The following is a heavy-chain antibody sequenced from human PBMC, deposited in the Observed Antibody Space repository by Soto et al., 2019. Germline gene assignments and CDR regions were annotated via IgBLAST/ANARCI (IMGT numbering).Heavy chain of an antibody. CDR2: VSPYNGGI. D-gene: IGHD4-17*01. J-gene: IGHJ4*01. CDR1: GYSFSSYG. CDR3: ARDLLSWTTEAVSSVY. Sequence: ASVKVSCKASGYSFSSYGFNWVRQAPGQGLEWMGWVSPYNGGINYGQKFQGRLTMTTDTSTSAAYMELTSLTFDDTAVYYCARDLLSWTTEAVSSVYWGQGTLVTVSS. V-gene: IGHV1-18*04.